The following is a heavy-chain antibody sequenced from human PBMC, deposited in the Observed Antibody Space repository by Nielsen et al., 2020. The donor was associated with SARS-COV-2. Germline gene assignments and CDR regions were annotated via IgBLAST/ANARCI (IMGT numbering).Heavy chain of an antibody. J-gene: IGHJ2*01. CDR1: GITFSSYS. V-gene: IGHV3-48*04. CDR2: ISISSSTI. D-gene: IGHD3-3*01. Sequence: GGSLRLSCATSGITFSSYSMNWVRQAPGKGLEWISYISISSSTIDYADSVKGRFTISRDNAKASLYLQLDSLRPEDTAVYYCARFRSGGYWYFDVWGRGTLVTVSS. CDR3: ARFRSGGYWYFDV.